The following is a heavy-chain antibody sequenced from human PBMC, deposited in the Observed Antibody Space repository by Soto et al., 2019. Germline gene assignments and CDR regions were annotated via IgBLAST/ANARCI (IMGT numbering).Heavy chain of an antibody. CDR1: GGSISSGGYY. CDR3: ARELYYYGSGSYYPGMDV. D-gene: IGHD3-10*01. CDR2: IYYSGST. J-gene: IGHJ6*02. Sequence: TSETLSLTCTVSGGSISSGGYYWSWIRQHPGKGLEWIGYIYYSGSTYYNPSLKSRVTISVDTSKNHFSLKLSSVTAADTAVYYCARELYYYGSGSYYPGMDVWGQGTTVTVSS. V-gene: IGHV4-31*03.